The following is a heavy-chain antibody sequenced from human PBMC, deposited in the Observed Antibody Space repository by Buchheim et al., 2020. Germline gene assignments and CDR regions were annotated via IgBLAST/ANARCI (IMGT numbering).Heavy chain of an antibody. CDR1: GGSISSSNW. J-gene: IGHJ4*02. CDR3: ARDPFHYYDSSGRFDY. CDR2: IYHSGST. V-gene: IGHV4-4*02. D-gene: IGHD3-22*01. Sequence: QVQLQESGPGLVKPSGTLSLTCAVSGGSISSSNWWCWVRQPPGKGLVWFGEIYHSGSTNYHPSFKSRVTISVDKSKNQFSLKLSSVTAADTAVYYCARDPFHYYDSSGRFDYGGQGTL.